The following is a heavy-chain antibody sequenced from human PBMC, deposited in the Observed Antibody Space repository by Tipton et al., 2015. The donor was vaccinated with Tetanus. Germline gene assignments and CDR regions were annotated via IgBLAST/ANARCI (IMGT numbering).Heavy chain of an antibody. V-gene: IGHV4-31*03. CDR1: GGSISSGGYY. CDR3: ARDQARGARGWNYFGY. Sequence: TLSLTCTVSGGSISSGGYYWSWIRQHPGKGLEWIGNIYYSGSTYYNPSLKSRVTISVDTSKNQFSLKVNSVTAADTGVYYCARDQARGARGWNYFGYWGQGTLVTVSS. D-gene: IGHD1-26*01. J-gene: IGHJ4*02. CDR2: IYYSGST.